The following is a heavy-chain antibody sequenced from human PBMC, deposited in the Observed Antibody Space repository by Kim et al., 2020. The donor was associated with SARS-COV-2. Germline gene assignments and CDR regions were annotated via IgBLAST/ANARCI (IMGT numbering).Heavy chain of an antibody. CDR1: GYTFTSYG. CDR2: ISAYNGNT. D-gene: IGHD7-27*01. CDR3: ARGWGSLPDNWFDP. Sequence: GSVKVSCKASGYTFTSYGISWVRQAPGQGLEWMGWISAYNGNTNYAQKLQGRVTMTTDTSTSTAYMELRSLRSDDTAVYYCARGWGSLPDNWFDPWGQGTLVTVSS. V-gene: IGHV1-18*01. J-gene: IGHJ5*02.